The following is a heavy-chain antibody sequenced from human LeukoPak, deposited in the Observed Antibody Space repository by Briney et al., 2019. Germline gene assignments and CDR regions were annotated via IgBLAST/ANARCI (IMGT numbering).Heavy chain of an antibody. J-gene: IGHJ4*02. D-gene: IGHD2-15*01. V-gene: IGHV3-20*04. Sequence: GSLRLSCAASRFTFDEYGMSWVRQTAGKGLEWVSGINWNGRSIGYADSVKGRFTISRDNSKNTLYLQMNSLRAEDTAVYYCARVKGYCSGGSCYCDYWGQGTLVTVSS. CDR3: ARVKGYCSGGSCYCDY. CDR1: RFTFDEYG. CDR2: INWNGRSI.